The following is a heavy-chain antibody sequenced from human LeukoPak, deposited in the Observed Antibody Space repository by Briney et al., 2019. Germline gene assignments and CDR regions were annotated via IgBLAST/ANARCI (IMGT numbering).Heavy chain of an antibody. V-gene: IGHV3-30*02. CDR3: ARVPAGVIGMKDAFDI. CDR1: GFPFSSYG. Sequence: PGGSLRLSCAASGFPFSSYGMHWVRQAPGKGLEWVAFIQYDGSNKYYADSVKGRFTISRDNSKNTLYLQMNSLRAEDTAVYYCARVPAGVIGMKDAFDIWGQGTMVTVSS. D-gene: IGHD3-16*02. J-gene: IGHJ3*02. CDR2: IQYDGSNK.